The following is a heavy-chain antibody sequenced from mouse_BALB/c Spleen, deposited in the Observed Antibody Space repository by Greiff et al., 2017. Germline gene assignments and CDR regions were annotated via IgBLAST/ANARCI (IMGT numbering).Heavy chain of an antibody. D-gene: IGHD4-1*01. Sequence: EVKLMESGPGLVKPSQSLSLTCTVTGYSITSDYAWNWIRQFPGNKLEWMGYISYSGSTSYNPSLKSRISITRDTSKNQFFLQLNSVTTEDTATYYCARRDWDDWYFDVWGAGTTVTVSS. CDR2: ISYSGST. CDR1: GYSITSDYA. V-gene: IGHV3-2*02. CDR3: ARRDWDDWYFDV. J-gene: IGHJ1*01.